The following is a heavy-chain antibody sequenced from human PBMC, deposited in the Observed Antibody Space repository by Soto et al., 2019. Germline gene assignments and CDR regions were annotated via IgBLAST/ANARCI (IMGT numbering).Heavy chain of an antibody. CDR2: IYPGDSDT. CDR1: RYRFSNYW. Sequence: PGAYQKISSERSRYRFSNYWIGLVRQMPGKGLEWMGIIYPGDSDTRYSPYFEGQVIISADKPISTAYLQWSSLKASDTAMYYCATGGDYFFFDIWAQGTMVTVSS. CDR3: ATGGDYFFFDI. V-gene: IGHV5-51*01. D-gene: IGHD2-21*02. J-gene: IGHJ3*02.